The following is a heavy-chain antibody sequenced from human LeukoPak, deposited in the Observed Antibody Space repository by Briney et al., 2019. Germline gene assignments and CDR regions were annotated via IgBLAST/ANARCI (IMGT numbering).Heavy chain of an antibody. CDR3: ARCSSSRYANFDF. CDR2: IYASGSS. D-gene: IGHD2-2*01. Sequence: SETLSLTCTVSGGSISSYYWSWIRQPPGKGLEWIGYIYASGSSNYNPSLTSRVTISIDASKNQFSLKLTSVTAADTAVYYCARCSSSRYANFDFWGQGTLVTVSS. J-gene: IGHJ4*02. V-gene: IGHV4-4*09. CDR1: GGSISSYY.